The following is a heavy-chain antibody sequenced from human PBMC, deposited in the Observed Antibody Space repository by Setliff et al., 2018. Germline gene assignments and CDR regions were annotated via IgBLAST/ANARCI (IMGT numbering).Heavy chain of an antibody. CDR3: ARDREGDGNYYMDV. CDR1: GFTFSSYW. D-gene: IGHD1-1*01. J-gene: IGHJ6*03. V-gene: IGHV3-20*04. CDR2: INRNGGRI. Sequence: PGGSLRLSCAASGFTFSSYWMSWVRQAPGKGLEWVSDINRNGGRIGYADPVKGRFTISRDNAKNSLYLQMNSLRAEDTALYYCARDREGDGNYYMDVWGKGTTVTVSS.